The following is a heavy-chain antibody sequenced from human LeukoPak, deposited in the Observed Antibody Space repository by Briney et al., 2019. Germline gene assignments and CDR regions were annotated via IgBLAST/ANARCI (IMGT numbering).Heavy chain of an antibody. D-gene: IGHD2/OR15-2a*01. J-gene: IGHJ4*02. CDR2: IWYDGSNK. Sequence: GGSLRLSCAASGFTLSSYGMHWVRQAPGKGLEWVALIWYDGSNKYYADSVKGRLTISRDNSKNTLYLRMNSLRAEDTAVYYCAREGPRGNSQFDYWGQGTLVTVSS. CDR1: GFTLSSYG. V-gene: IGHV3-33*01. CDR3: AREGPRGNSQFDY.